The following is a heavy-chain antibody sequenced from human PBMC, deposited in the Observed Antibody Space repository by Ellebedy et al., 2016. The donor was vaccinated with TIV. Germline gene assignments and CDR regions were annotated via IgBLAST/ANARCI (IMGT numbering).Heavy chain of an antibody. J-gene: IGHJ4*02. V-gene: IGHV3-23*01. Sequence: GGSLRLSCAASGFTFGSFAMHWVRQAPGKGLEWLSVISGDGVNTYSAASVKGRFTITRDNFKNTLFLQVNRLRAEETAVYFCAKGSSSGFTYDRVGFEYWGQGALVTVSS. CDR1: GFTFGSFA. CDR3: AKGSSSGFTYDRVGFEY. CDR2: ISGDGVNT. D-gene: IGHD3-22*01.